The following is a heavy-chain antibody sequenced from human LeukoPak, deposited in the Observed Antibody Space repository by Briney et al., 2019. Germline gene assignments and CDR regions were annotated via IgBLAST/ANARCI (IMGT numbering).Heavy chain of an antibody. J-gene: IGHJ4*02. D-gene: IGHD6-13*01. V-gene: IGHV1-69*06. Sequence: GASVKVSCKASGGTFSSYAISWVRQAPGQGLEWMGGIIPIFGTAHYTQKFQGRVTITADKSTSTAYMELSSLRSEDTAVYYCARDYRAAAGTDYWGQGTLVTVSS. CDR3: ARDYRAAAGTDY. CDR2: IIPIFGTA. CDR1: GGTFSSYA.